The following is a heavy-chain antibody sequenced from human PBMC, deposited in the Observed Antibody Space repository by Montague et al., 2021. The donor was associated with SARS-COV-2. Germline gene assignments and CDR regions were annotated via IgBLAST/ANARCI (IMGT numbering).Heavy chain of an antibody. J-gene: IGHJ3*02. V-gene: IGHV4-39*07. CDR3: ARVGRGSSWYEVAFDI. CDR1: GDAISENTYK. CDR2: VSSSGRT. D-gene: IGHD6-13*01. Sequence: SETLSLTCTVSGDAISENTYKWGWIRQPPGKGLEFIASVSSSGRTHYNPSLTSRVTISVDTSKNQFSLKLSSVAAADTAVYYCARVGRGSSWYEVAFDIWGQGTVVTVSS.